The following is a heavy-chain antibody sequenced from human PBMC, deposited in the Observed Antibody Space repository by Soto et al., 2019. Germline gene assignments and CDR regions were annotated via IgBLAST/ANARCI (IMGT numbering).Heavy chain of an antibody. V-gene: IGHV3-9*01. CDR3: AKGPTVKDAFDI. Sequence: PGGSLRLSCAASGFTFDDYAMHWVRQAPGKGLEWVSGISWNSGSIGYADSVKGRFTISRDNAKNSLYLQMNSLRAEDTALYYCAKGPTVKDAFDIWGQGTMVTVSS. CDR2: ISWNSGSI. CDR1: GFTFDDYA. J-gene: IGHJ3*02. D-gene: IGHD4-17*01.